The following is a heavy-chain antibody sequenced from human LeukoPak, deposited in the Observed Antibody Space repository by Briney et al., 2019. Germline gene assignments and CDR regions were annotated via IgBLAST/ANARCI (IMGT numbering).Heavy chain of an antibody. V-gene: IGHV3-21*01. CDR3: AREYN. J-gene: IGHJ4*02. Sequence: GGSLRLSCAASGFTFSSYSMNWVRQAPGKGLEWVSLITSSGTYIYYADSLKGRFTISRDNAKNSLYLQMNSLTAEDTAVYYCAREYNWGQGTLVAVSS. CDR2: ITSSGTYI. D-gene: IGHD5-12*01. CDR1: GFTFSSYS.